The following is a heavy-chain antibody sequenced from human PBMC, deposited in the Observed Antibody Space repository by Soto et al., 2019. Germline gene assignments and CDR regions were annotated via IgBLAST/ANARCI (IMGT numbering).Heavy chain of an antibody. CDR2: ISGSGGST. V-gene: IGHV3-23*01. CDR3: AKGLYSSGWYAHYYFDY. D-gene: IGHD6-19*01. Sequence: PGGSLRLSCAASGFTFNSYAMSWVRQAPGKGLEWVSAISGSGGSTYYADSVKGRFTISRDNSKNTLYLQMNSLRAEDTAVYYCAKGLYSSGWYAHYYFDYWGQGTLVTVSS. CDR1: GFTFNSYA. J-gene: IGHJ4*02.